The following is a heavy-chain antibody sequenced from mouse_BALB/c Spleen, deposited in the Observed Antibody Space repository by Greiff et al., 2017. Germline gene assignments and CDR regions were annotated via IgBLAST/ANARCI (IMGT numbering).Heavy chain of an antibody. J-gene: IGHJ4*01. V-gene: IGHV1-80*01. CDR3: ARDRYDGYAMDY. CDR1: GYAFSSYW. CDR2: IYPGDGDT. Sequence: LVESGAELVRPGSSVKISCKASGYAFSSYWMNWVKQRPGQGLEWIGQIYPGDGDTNYNGKFKGKATLTADKSSSTAYMQLSSLTSEDSAVYYCARDRYDGYAMDYWGQGTSVTVSA. D-gene: IGHD2-14*01.